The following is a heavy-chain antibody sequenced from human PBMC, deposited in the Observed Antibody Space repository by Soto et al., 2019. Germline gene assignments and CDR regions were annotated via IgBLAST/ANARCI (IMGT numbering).Heavy chain of an antibody. CDR1: GFTFGGHW. V-gene: IGHV3-7*01. CDR2: IRQDGSEK. J-gene: IGHJ6*03. Sequence: PGGSLRLSCAASGFTFGGHWMSWVRQAPGKGLEWVATIRQDGSEKHHADSVKGRFTISRDNAKNSLFLQMSSLRVEDTAVYYCARGCARVSCPYYMEVWGKGTTVTVSS. CDR3: ARGCARVSCPYYMEV. D-gene: IGHD2-2*01.